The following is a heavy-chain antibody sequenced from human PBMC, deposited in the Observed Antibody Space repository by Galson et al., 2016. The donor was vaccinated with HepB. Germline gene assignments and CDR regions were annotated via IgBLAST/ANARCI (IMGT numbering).Heavy chain of an antibody. CDR2: INPNRGGT. J-gene: IGHJ6*02. CDR3: ATEDDYYYYGMYV. Sequence: SVKVSCKASGYTFTGYYIHWVRQAPGQGLEWMGRINPNRGGTNYAQKFQGRVAMTSDTSISTAYMELSSLRSDDTAVYYCATEDDYYYYGMYVWGQGTTVTVSS. CDR1: GYTFTGYY. V-gene: IGHV1-2*06.